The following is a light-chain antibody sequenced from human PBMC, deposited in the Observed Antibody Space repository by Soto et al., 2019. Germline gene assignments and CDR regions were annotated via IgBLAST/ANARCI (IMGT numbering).Light chain of an antibody. V-gene: IGKV1-9*01. CDR1: QGISSY. J-gene: IGKJ4*02. CDR3: QQLNSYPLT. Sequence: DIQLTQSPSFLSASVGDRVTITCRASQGISSYLDWYQQKPGKAPKLLIYAASTLQSGVPSSFSGSGSWTEVPLTISSLQPEDFATYYCQQLNSYPLTFGGGPKVEIK. CDR2: AAS.